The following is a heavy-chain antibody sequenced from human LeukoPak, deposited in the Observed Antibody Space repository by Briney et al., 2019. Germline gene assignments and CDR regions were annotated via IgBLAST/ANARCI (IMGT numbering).Heavy chain of an antibody. Sequence: PSQTLSLTCTVAGGSISSSSYDWGWIRQPPGKGLEWIGGIYYSGSTYYNPSLKSRVTISVDTSKNQFSLKLSSVTAADTAVYYCARHARITMVRGAVSPFDSWGQGTLVTVSS. CDR3: ARHARITMVRGAVSPFDS. V-gene: IGHV4-39*01. J-gene: IGHJ4*02. CDR1: GGSISSSSYD. D-gene: IGHD3-10*01. CDR2: IYYSGST.